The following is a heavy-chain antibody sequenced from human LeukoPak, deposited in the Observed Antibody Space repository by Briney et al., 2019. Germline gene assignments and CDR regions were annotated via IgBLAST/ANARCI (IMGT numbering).Heavy chain of an antibody. J-gene: IGHJ3*02. D-gene: IGHD3-22*01. CDR2: IYYSGST. Sequence: SETLSLTCTVSGGSISGYYWSWIRQPPGKGLEWIGSIYYSGSTYYNPSLKSRVTISVDTSKNQFSLKLSSVTAADTAVYYCARHWFVSGYYFPDAFDIWGQGTMVTVSS. V-gene: IGHV4-59*05. CDR3: ARHWFVSGYYFPDAFDI. CDR1: GGSISGYY.